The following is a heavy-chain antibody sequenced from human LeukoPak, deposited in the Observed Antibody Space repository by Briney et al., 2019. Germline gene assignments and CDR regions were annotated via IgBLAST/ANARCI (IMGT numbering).Heavy chain of an antibody. D-gene: IGHD3-22*01. CDR2: ISAYNGNT. J-gene: IGHJ4*02. CDR3: ARDRFSGRYYDSSGYSALGYFDY. CDR1: GYTFTSYG. V-gene: IGHV1-18*01. Sequence: ASVKVSCKASGYTFTSYGISWVRQAPGQGLEWMGWISAYNGNTNYAQKLQGRVTMTTDTSTSTAYMELRSLRSDDTAVYYCARDRFSGRYYDSSGYSALGYFDYWGQGTLVTVSS.